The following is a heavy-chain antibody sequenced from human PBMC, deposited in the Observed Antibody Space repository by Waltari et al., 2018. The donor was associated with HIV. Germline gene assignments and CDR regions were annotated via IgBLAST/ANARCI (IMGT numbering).Heavy chain of an antibody. V-gene: IGHV4-38-2*02. CDR2: MFHNGST. D-gene: IGHD3-10*01. J-gene: IGHJ5*02. CDR3: AREWGTLMVAWFDP. Sequence: QVQLPESGPGLVKPSETLSLTCAVSGYSIRSGYVLGWNRQPPGKALEWIGSMFHNGSTYYNPSLKSRVTISVDTSKNQFSLKLSSVTSADTAIYYCAREWGTLMVAWFDPWGQGTLVTVSS. CDR1: GYSIRSGYV.